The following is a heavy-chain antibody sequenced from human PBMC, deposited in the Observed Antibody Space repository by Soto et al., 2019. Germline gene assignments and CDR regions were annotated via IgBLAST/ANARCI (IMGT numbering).Heavy chain of an antibody. V-gene: IGHV3-7*01. CDR2: IKKEGSDK. CDR1: GFTFSTYW. J-gene: IGHJ4*02. CDR3: ARDSQARLSDY. Sequence: HPGGSLRLSCAASGFTFSTYWMSWVRLAPGKGLERMANIKKEGSDKYYVISVKGRCTIFRDNAKNALYLQLDSLGAEDTAVYYCARDSQARLSDYWGQGTLVTVSS.